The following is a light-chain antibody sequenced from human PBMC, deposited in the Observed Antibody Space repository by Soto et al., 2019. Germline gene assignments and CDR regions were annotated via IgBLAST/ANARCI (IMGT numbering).Light chain of an antibody. J-gene: IGKJ4*01. CDR2: DAS. CDR3: QQANSFPPT. CDR1: QGIYSW. V-gene: IGKV1D-12*01. Sequence: DIQMTQSPSSVSASVGDRVTITCRASQGIYSWLAWYQQKPGKAPMLLIYDASSLRSGVPSRFSGSGFGTDFTLTINSLQPEDFATYYCQQANSFPPTLGGGTKVEI.